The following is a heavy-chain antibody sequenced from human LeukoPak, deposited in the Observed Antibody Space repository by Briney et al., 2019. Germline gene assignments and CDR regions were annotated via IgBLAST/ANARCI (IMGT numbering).Heavy chain of an antibody. Sequence: SGTLSLTCAVYGGSFSGYYWSWIRQPPGKGLEWIGEINHSGSTNYNPSLKSRVTISVDTSKNQFSLKLSSVTAADTAVYYCARGRGGYSSGWVDYWGQGTLVTVSP. CDR1: GGSFSGYY. D-gene: IGHD6-19*01. J-gene: IGHJ4*02. V-gene: IGHV4-34*01. CDR3: ARGRGGYSSGWVDY. CDR2: INHSGST.